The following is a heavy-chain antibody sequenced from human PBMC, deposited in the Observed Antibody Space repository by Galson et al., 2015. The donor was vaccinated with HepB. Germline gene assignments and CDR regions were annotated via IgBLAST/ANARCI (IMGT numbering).Heavy chain of an antibody. J-gene: IGHJ4*02. CDR3: AAGYDYVWGIFG. D-gene: IGHD3-16*01. V-gene: IGHV1-58*01. Sequence: QSGAEVKKPGPSVKVSCKASGFTFTSSAVQWVRQARGQRLEWIGWIVVGSGNTNYAQKFQERVTITRDMSTSTAYMELSSLRSEDTAVYYCAAGYDYVWGIFGWGQGTLVTVSS. CDR2: IVVGSGNT. CDR1: GFTFTSSA.